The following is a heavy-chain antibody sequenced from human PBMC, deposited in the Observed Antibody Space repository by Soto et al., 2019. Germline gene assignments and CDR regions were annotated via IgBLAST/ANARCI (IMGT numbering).Heavy chain of an antibody. J-gene: IGHJ5*02. V-gene: IGHV4-59*01. Sequence: SESLSLTCTVSGGSISSYYWSWLRQPPGKGLEWIGYINYSGSTNYNPSLKSRVTISVDTSKNQFSLKLSSVTAADTAVYYCAGEYYDFWSGYSHNWFDPWGQGTLVTVSS. CDR2: INYSGST. D-gene: IGHD3-3*01. CDR1: GGSISSYY. CDR3: AGEYYDFWSGYSHNWFDP.